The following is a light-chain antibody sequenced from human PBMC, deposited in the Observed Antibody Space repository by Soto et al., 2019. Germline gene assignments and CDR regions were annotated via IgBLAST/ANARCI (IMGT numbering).Light chain of an antibody. CDR3: QQYGSSAT. V-gene: IGKV3-20*01. J-gene: IGKJ2*01. CDR2: GAS. Sequence: EIVLTQSPGTLSLSPGERATLSCRASQSVSSSYLAWYQQKPGQAPRRLIYGASSRATGIPDRFSGSGSGTDFTLTISRLETEDFAVYYCQQYGSSATFGQGTKLEIK. CDR1: QSVSSSY.